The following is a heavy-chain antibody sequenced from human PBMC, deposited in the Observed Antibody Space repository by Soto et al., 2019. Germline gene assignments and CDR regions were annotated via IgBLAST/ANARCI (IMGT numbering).Heavy chain of an antibody. Sequence: QLQLQESGPGLVKPSETLSLTCTVSGGSITSSNYYWGWIRQPPGKGLEWIGNIYYSGSTYYNPSLKSRVTISLDPSKNQHSLKLSSVTAADTAVYYCARLLEMTINEVGGDVFYVWGQGTMVTVSS. CDR1: GGSITSSNYY. D-gene: IGHD3-10*01. J-gene: IGHJ3*01. CDR2: IYYSGST. V-gene: IGHV4-39*01. CDR3: ARLLEMTINEVGGDVFYV.